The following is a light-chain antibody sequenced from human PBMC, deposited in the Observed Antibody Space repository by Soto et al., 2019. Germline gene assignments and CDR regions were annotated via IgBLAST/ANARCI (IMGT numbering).Light chain of an antibody. CDR1: NSNIGSNN. V-gene: IGLV1-44*01. CDR2: SNN. CDR3: ATWDDRLNGYV. J-gene: IGLJ1*01. Sequence: QSVLTQPPSASGTPXXXXXXXXSGSNSNIGSNNVTWYQQLPGTAPILLIYSNNQRSSGVPDRFSCSRSGTSGSLAISGLQSDDEADYYCATWDDRLNGYVFGSGTKLTVL.